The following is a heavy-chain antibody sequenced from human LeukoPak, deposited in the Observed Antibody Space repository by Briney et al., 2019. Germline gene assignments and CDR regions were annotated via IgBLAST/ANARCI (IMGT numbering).Heavy chain of an antibody. V-gene: IGHV3-30-3*01. J-gene: IGHJ4*02. CDR2: ISYDGSNK. CDR1: GFTFSSYA. CDR3: ARSPEAYYFDY. Sequence: GGSLRLSCAASGFTFSSYAMHWVRQAPGKGLEWVAVISYDGSNKYYADSVKGRFTVSRDNSKNTLYLQMNSLRAEDTAVYYCARSPEAYYFDYWGQGTLVTVSS.